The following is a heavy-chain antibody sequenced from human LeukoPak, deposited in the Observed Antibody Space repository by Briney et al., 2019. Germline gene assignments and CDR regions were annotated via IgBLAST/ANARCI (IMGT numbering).Heavy chain of an antibody. CDR2: ISNTGSST. CDR1: GFTFSDYY. D-gene: IGHD6-13*01. V-gene: IGHV3-11*01. J-gene: IGHJ6*03. CDR3: ARETHTSTWISYYYYYMDV. Sequence: GGSLRLSCAVSGFTFSDYYMTWIRQPPGKGLEWVSCISNTGSSTYYADSVEGRFTISRDNAKNSLYLQMNSLRAEDTAVYYCARETHTSTWISYYYYYMDVWGKGTTVTVSS.